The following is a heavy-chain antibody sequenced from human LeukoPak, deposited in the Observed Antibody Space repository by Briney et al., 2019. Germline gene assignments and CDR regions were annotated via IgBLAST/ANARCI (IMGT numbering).Heavy chain of an antibody. Sequence: ASVKVSCKTSGYRFTTYSVSWVRQAPGQGLEWMGWISAYNNNTDFAQKFQDRVTLTTDTSTSTAYMELRSLRSDDSAVYYCVRVLHHNNGWFLIGDFDYWGQGTLVTVSS. V-gene: IGHV1-18*01. CDR3: VRVLHHNNGWFLIGDFDY. J-gene: IGHJ4*02. CDR2: ISAYNNNT. D-gene: IGHD6-19*01. CDR1: GYRFTTYS.